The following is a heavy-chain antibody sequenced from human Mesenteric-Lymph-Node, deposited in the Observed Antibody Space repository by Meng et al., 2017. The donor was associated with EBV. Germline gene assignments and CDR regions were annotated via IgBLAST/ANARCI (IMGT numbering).Heavy chain of an antibody. V-gene: IGHV4-30-2*01. J-gene: IGHJ5*01. D-gene: IGHD3-22*01. CDR1: SGVISSGCYS. CDR3: TRGARDYYDSTGYYYDS. CDR2: ISHSGTS. Sequence: QVQPQEAGSILVKPSQTLSLNCAVSSGVISSGCYSWNWIRQPPGGGLEWLGYISHSGTSSYNPSLKSRVTISEDRSNNQFSLKLTSVTAADTAIYFCTRGARDYYDSTGYYYDSWGQGILVTVSS.